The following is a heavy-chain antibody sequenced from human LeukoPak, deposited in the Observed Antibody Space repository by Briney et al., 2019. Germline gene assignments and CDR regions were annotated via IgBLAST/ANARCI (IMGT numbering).Heavy chain of an antibody. CDR1: GFAFSNFA. D-gene: IGHD3-16*01. V-gene: IGHV3-23*01. Sequence: VGSLRLSCAASGFAFSNFAMSWVHQAPGKGLEWVSAMSGSGDGTYYADSVKGRFTISRDNSKNTLYLQMNSLRAEDTAVYYCAKMMGQRLYDYCMDVWGKGTTVTVSS. CDR3: AKMMGQRLYDYCMDV. J-gene: IGHJ6*03. CDR2: MSGSGDGT.